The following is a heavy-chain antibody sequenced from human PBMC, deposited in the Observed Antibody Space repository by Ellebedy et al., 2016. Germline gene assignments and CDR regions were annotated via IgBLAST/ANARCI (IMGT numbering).Heavy chain of an antibody. CDR3: ARLSGIAAAGT. J-gene: IGHJ4*02. CDR1: DVSVTKDGSS. V-gene: IGHV4-61*08. CDR2: IYYSGST. Sequence: SETLSLTCTVPDVSVTKDGSSRTWIRQPPGKGLEWIGHIYYSGSTTYNPSLKSRVTISVDTSKSQFSLKLSSVTAADTAVYYCARLSGIAAAGTWGQGTLVAVSS. D-gene: IGHD6-13*01.